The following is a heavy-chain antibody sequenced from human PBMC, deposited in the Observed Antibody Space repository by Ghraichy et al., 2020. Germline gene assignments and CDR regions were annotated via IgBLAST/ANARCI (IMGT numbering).Heavy chain of an antibody. Sequence: SETLSLTCTVSGGSVSSGSYYWSWIRQPPGKGLEWIGYIYYSGSTNYNPSLKSRVTISVDTSKNQFSLKLSSVTAADTAVYYCARGQEGYYYYDSSGFIHFPHWGQGTLVTVSS. CDR1: GGSVSSGSYY. CDR2: IYYSGST. J-gene: IGHJ1*01. D-gene: IGHD3-22*01. CDR3: ARGQEGYYYYDSSGFIHFPH. V-gene: IGHV4-61*01.